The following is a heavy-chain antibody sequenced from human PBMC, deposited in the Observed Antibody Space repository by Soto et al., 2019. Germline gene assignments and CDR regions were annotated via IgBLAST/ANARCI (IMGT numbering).Heavy chain of an antibody. J-gene: IGHJ6*03. D-gene: IGHD6-6*01. CDR1: GFTFSSYA. CDR2: VSGSGGST. Sequence: GGSLRLSCAASGFTFSSYAMSWVRQAPGKGLEWVSAVSGSGGSTYYADSVKGRFTISRDNSKNTLYLQMNSLRAEDTAVYYCANVERTSIAAPGGPHYYYYYMDVWGKGTTVTVSS. CDR3: ANVERTSIAAPGGPHYYYYYMDV. V-gene: IGHV3-23*01.